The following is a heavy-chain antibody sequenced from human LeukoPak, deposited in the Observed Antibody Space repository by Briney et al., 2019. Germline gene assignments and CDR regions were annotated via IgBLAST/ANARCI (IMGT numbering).Heavy chain of an antibody. CDR2: IYSGSTI. J-gene: IGHJ3*01. Sequence: GGSLRLSCAASGFSVRTNYMSWVRQAPGKGLEWVAVIYSGSTIRYADSVKGLLAISRNNTKDTLHLQMNSLRVDDTAVYYCVRAVHHLFYSDSSGYYGDAFDVWGQGTVVTVSS. CDR3: VRAVHHLFYSDSSGYYGDAFDV. CDR1: GFSVRTNY. V-gene: IGHV3-53*01. D-gene: IGHD3-22*01.